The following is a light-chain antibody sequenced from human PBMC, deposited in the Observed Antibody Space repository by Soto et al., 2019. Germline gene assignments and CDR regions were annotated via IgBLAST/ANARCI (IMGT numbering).Light chain of an antibody. J-gene: IGLJ1*01. CDR1: SSDVGGYNY. CDR2: EVN. CDR3: RSYPSSSTGV. V-gene: IGLV2-14*01. Sequence: QSVLTQPASVSGSPGQSITISCTGTSSDVGGYNYVSWYQQHPGKAPKLMIYEVNYRPSGVSNRFSGSKSGNTASLTISGLQAEDEADYHCRSYPSSSTGVLGTGTKV.